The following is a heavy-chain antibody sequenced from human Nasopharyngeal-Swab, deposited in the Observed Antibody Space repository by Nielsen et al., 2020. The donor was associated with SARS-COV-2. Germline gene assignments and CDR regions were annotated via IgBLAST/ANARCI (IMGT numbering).Heavy chain of an antibody. CDR1: GFPFSSYW. V-gene: IGHV3-74*01. D-gene: IGHD5-12*01. Sequence: GGSLRLSFAASGFPFSSYWMHWVRQAPGKGLVWVSRINDDGRDTIYADSVKGRFTISRDNAKNTLYLQMNSLRAEDTAVYYCVRATNLGGSLWVPDYWGQGTLVTVSS. CDR2: INDDGRDT. J-gene: IGHJ4*02. CDR3: VRATNLGGSLWVPDY.